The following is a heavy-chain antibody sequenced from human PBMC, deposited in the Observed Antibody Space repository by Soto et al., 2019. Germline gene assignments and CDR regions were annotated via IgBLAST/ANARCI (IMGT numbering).Heavy chain of an antibody. V-gene: IGHV1-3*04. Sequence: GASVKVSCKASGYIFTDYAIHWVRQAPGQRLEWMGWINTGTDKTEYSQTFQGRVTFTRDTSANTAYMELRNLKSDDTAMYYCARDRLRGYDNSGFYFWGQGTPVTVSS. CDR3: ARDRLRGYDNSGFYF. J-gene: IGHJ4*02. D-gene: IGHD3-22*01. CDR1: GYIFTDYA. CDR2: INTGTDKT.